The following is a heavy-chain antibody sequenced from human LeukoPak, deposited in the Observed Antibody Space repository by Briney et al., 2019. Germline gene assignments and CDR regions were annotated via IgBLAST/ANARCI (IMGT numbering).Heavy chain of an antibody. CDR2: ISSSSYI. V-gene: IGHV3-21*01. Sequence: GGSLRLSCAASGFTFSSYSMNWVRQAPGKGLEWVSSISSSSYIYYADSVKGRFTISRDNAKNSLYLQMNSLRAEDTAVYYCARDPPSAVPAANDAFDIWGQGTMVTVSS. D-gene: IGHD2-2*01. J-gene: IGHJ3*02. CDR3: ARDPPSAVPAANDAFDI. CDR1: GFTFSSYS.